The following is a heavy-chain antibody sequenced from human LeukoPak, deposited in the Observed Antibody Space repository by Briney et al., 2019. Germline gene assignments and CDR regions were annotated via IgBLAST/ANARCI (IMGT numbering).Heavy chain of an antibody. V-gene: IGHV4-59*01. J-gene: IGHJ3*02. Sequence: PSETLSLTCTVSGGSISSYYWSWIRQPPGKGLEWIGYIYYSGSTNYNPSLKSRVTISVDTSKNQFSLKLSSVTAADTAVYYCARDFCSGWYDAFDIWGQGTMVTVSS. CDR1: GGSISSYY. CDR3: ARDFCSGWYDAFDI. CDR2: IYYSGST. D-gene: IGHD6-19*01.